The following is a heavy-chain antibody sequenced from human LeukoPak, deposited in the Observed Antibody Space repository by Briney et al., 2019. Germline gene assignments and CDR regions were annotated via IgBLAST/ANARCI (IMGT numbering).Heavy chain of an antibody. CDR2: ISGSGGST. V-gene: IGHV3-23*01. CDR3: AKVPFSYYYDSSGYYSLDY. D-gene: IGHD3-22*01. Sequence: PGGSLRLSCAASGFTFSSYAMSWVRQAPGKGLEWVSAISGSGGSTYYADSVKGRFTISRDNSKNTLYLQMNSLRAEDTAVYYCAKVPFSYYYDSSGYYSLDYWGQGTLVTVSS. CDR1: GFTFSSYA. J-gene: IGHJ4*02.